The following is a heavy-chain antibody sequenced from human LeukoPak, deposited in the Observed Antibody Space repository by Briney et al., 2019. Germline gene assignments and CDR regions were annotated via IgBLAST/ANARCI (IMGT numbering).Heavy chain of an antibody. CDR2: INHSGST. CDR3: ARSGGRWFGESDFDY. V-gene: IGHV4-34*01. CDR1: GLTFSDYY. D-gene: IGHD3-10*01. J-gene: IGHJ4*02. Sequence: GSLRLSCAASGLTFSDYYMSWIRQPPGKGLEWIGEINHSGSTNYNPSLKSRGTISADTSKNKVSLRLSSETAAETAVYYWARSGGRWFGESDFDYWGQGTLVTVSS.